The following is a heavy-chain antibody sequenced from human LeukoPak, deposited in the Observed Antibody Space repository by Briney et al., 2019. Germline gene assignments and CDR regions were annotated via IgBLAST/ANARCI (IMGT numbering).Heavy chain of an antibody. D-gene: IGHD4-17*01. J-gene: IGHJ3*02. CDR2: IRYDGSNR. Sequence: GGSLRLSCAASGFTFSSYGMHWVRQAPGKGLEWVAFIRYDGSNRYYADSVKGRFTISRDNSKNTLSLQMNSLRAEDTAMYYCAKDATTVTGDASDIWGQGTMVTVSS. CDR3: AKDATTVTGDASDI. V-gene: IGHV3-30*02. CDR1: GFTFSSYG.